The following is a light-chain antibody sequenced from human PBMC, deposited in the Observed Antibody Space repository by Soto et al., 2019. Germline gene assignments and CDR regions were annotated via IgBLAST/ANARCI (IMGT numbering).Light chain of an antibody. Sequence: EIVLTQSPATLSLYQGERATLSCRASQSVSSYLAWYQQKPGQAPRLLIYDAANRATGIPARFSGSGSGTYFTLTISSLEPEDFSIYYCQQRSNWPPVTFHGATKMEIK. J-gene: IGKJ4*01. CDR2: DAA. CDR1: QSVSSY. V-gene: IGKV3-11*01. CDR3: QQRSNWPPVT.